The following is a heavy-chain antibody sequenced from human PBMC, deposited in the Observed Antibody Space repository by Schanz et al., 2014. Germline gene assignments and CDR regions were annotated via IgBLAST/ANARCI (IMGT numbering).Heavy chain of an antibody. D-gene: IGHD3-10*01. V-gene: IGHV3-66*02. CDR2: IYSSGST. Sequence: EVQLLESGGGLVQPGGSLRLSCAASGFTFSSYAMTWVRQAPGKGLDWVSTIYSSGSTYYADSVRGRFTISRDNSMNTVYLQMNSLRSDDAAVYYCARAQGVIRLYYGVDVWGQGTTVTVSS. CDR1: GFTFSSYA. J-gene: IGHJ6*02. CDR3: ARAQGVIRLYYGVDV.